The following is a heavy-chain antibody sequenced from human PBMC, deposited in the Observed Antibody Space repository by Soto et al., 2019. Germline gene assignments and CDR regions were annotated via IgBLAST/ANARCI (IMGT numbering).Heavy chain of an antibody. Sequence: QVQLQESGPGLVKPSETLSLTCTVSGGSISSYYWSWIRQPAGKGLEWIGRIYTSGSTNYNPSLKSRVTRSVDTSKNQFSLKLSSVTAADTAVYYCARDRRSYYDSSGYYHYWYFDLWGRGTLVTVSS. CDR1: GGSISSYY. J-gene: IGHJ2*01. CDR3: ARDRRSYYDSSGYYHYWYFDL. V-gene: IGHV4-4*07. CDR2: IYTSGST. D-gene: IGHD3-22*01.